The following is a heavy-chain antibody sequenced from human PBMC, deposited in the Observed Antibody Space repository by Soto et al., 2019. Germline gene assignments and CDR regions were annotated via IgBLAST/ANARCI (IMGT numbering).Heavy chain of an antibody. CDR3: AREVLVRGIKYHGMDV. D-gene: IGHD3-10*01. V-gene: IGHV3-33*01. CDR2: IWYDGSNK. J-gene: IGHJ6*02. CDR1: GFTFSSYG. Sequence: QVQLVESGGGVVQPGRSLSLSCAASGFTFSSYGIHWVRQAPGKGLEWVAVIWYDGSNKYYADSVKGRFTISRDNSKNTLYLQMNILRAEDTAVYYCAREVLVRGIKYHGMDVWGQGTTVTVSS.